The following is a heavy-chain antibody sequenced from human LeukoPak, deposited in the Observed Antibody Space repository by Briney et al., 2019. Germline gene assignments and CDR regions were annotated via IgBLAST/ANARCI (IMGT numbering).Heavy chain of an antibody. CDR1: GDSVSSNSAA. CDR3: ARHTAATGAADS. D-gene: IGHD6-13*01. CDR2: TYYRSRWYN. V-gene: IGHV6-1*01. Sequence: SQTLSLTCAISGDSVSSNSAAWNRYRQSPSRGLEWLGRTYYRSRWYNDYAVSVQSRLTVNPDTSKNQFSLQLNSVTPEDTAVYYCARHTAATGAADSWGQGTLVTVSS. J-gene: IGHJ4*02.